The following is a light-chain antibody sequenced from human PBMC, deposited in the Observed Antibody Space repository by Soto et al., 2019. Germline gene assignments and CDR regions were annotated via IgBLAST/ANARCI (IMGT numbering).Light chain of an antibody. CDR2: GAS. J-gene: IGKJ5*01. CDR3: QQYGSSLIT. V-gene: IGKV3-20*01. Sequence: IVMTQSPATLSVSPGERSTLSFRASQSVSSNVAWYQQIPGQTPRLLIYGASTRAAGIPVRFSGSGSGTDFTLTISRLEPEDFAVYYCQQYGSSLITFGQGTRLEIK. CDR1: QSVSSN.